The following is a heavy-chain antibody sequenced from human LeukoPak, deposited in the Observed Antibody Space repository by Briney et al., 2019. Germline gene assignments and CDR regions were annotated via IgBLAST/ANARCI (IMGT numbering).Heavy chain of an antibody. V-gene: IGHV3-30*19. J-gene: IGHJ6*02. CDR2: ISYDGSNK. CDR3: ARARQDWQQLVLDIYYGMDV. D-gene: IGHD6-13*01. Sequence: GGSPRLSCAASGFTFSSYGMHWVRQAPGKGLEWVAVISYDGSNKYYADSVKGRFTISRDNSKNTLYLQMNSLRAEDTAVYYCARARQDWQQLVLDIYYGMDVWGQGTTVTVSS. CDR1: GFTFSSYG.